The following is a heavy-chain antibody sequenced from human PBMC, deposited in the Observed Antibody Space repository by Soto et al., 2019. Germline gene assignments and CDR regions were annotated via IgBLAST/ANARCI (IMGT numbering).Heavy chain of an antibody. J-gene: IGHJ4*02. CDR3: AREVVAATIDY. CDR2: ISYDGSNK. Sequence: GSLRLSCAASGFTFSSYAMHWVRQAPGKGLEWVAVISYDGSNKYYADSVKGRFTISRDNSKNTLYLQMNSLRAEDTAVYYCAREVVAATIDYWGQGTLVTVSS. CDR1: GFTFSSYA. V-gene: IGHV3-30-3*01. D-gene: IGHD2-15*01.